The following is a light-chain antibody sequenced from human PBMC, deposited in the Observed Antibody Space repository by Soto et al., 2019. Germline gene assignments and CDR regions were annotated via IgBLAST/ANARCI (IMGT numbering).Light chain of an antibody. V-gene: IGLV2-14*01. CDR3: SSYTSSSSYV. Sequence: QSALTQPASVSGSPGQSITISCTGTSSDVGGYNYVSWYQQHPGKAPKLMIYEVSKRPSGVSNRFSGSKSGNTASLTISGLQAEDAADYYCSSYTSSSSYVFGTGTKLTVL. CDR1: SSDVGGYNY. J-gene: IGLJ1*01. CDR2: EVS.